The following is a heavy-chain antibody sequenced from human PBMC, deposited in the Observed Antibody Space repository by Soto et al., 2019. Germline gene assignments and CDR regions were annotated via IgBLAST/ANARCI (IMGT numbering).Heavy chain of an antibody. Sequence: PGRSLKISCKGSGYSFTSYCIGWVRQMPGKGLEWMGIIYPGDSDTRYSPSFQGQVTISADKSISTAYLQWSSLKASDTAMYYCARTSAAGKYYYGMDVWGQGTTVTVSS. CDR1: GYSFTSYC. CDR2: IYPGDSDT. J-gene: IGHJ6*02. D-gene: IGHD6-13*01. CDR3: ARTSAAGKYYYGMDV. V-gene: IGHV5-51*03.